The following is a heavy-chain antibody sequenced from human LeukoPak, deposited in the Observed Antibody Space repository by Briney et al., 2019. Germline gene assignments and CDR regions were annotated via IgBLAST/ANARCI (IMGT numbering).Heavy chain of an antibody. CDR3: ARELYTVTTEYYYYYYGMDV. CDR1: GYTFTSYG. J-gene: IGHJ6*02. CDR2: ISAYNGNT. Sequence: ASVKVSCKASGYTFTSYGISWVRQAPGQGLKWMGWISAYNGNTNYAQKLQGRVTMTTDTSTSTAYMELRSLRSDDTAVYYCARELYTVTTEYYYYYYGMDVWGQGTTVTVSS. V-gene: IGHV1-18*01. D-gene: IGHD4-17*01.